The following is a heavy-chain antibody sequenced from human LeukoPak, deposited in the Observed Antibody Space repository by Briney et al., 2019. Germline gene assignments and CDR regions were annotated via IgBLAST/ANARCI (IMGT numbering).Heavy chain of an antibody. J-gene: IGHJ4*02. Sequence: PGGSLRLSRAASGFIFDDYAMHWVRRTPGKGLQWVSGITRNNAVIGYVDSVKGRFTISRDSAKNSLYLQMDSLRPDDTAFYYCARGDILTTRQLDSWGLGTLVTVSS. CDR3: ARGDILTTRQLDS. CDR1: GFIFDDYA. V-gene: IGHV3-9*01. CDR2: ITRNNAVI. D-gene: IGHD3-9*01.